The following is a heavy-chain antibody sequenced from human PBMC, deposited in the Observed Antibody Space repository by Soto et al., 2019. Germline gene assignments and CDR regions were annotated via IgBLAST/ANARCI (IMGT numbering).Heavy chain of an antibody. Sequence: EVQLLESGGGLVQPGGSLRLSCVASGFTFNNYAMTWVRQAPGKGLEWVSAISGGGDTTSYADSVKGGFTVSRDGSKNAVYVKMTSLRADGTALYYSAKGRGGSGSLTPRVDFWGQGTLVTVSS. J-gene: IGHJ4*02. CDR2: ISGGGDTT. CDR1: GFTFNNYA. D-gene: IGHD3-10*01. CDR3: AKGRGGSGSLTPRVDF. V-gene: IGHV3-23*01.